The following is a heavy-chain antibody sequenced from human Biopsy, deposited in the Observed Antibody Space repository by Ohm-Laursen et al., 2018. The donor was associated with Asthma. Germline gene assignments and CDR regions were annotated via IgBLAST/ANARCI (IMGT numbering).Heavy chain of an antibody. V-gene: IGHV1-18*01. Sequence: ASVKVSCKTSGYTFNSAGITWVRQAPRQGLEWTGWISVYNGNTKVAQKLQDRVTMITDTSTSTAYMELRSLRSDDTAVYFCARAVDYSHYYGIDVWGQGTTVTVS. CDR2: ISVYNGNT. CDR3: ARAVDYSHYYGIDV. D-gene: IGHD3-10*01. CDR1: GYTFNSAG. J-gene: IGHJ6*02.